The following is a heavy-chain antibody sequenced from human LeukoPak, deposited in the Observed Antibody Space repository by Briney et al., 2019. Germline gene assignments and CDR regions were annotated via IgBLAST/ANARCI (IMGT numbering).Heavy chain of an antibody. D-gene: IGHD1-26*01. V-gene: IGHV3-48*03. CDR1: GFTFSSHE. Sequence: GGSLRLSCAASGFTFSSHEMNWVRQAPGEGLEWVSYISSSGSTIYYADSVKGRFTISRDNAKNSLYLQMNSLRAEDTAVYYCARAPGGREPPLDYWGQGTLVTVSS. CDR2: ISSSGSTI. CDR3: ARAPGGREPPLDY. J-gene: IGHJ4*02.